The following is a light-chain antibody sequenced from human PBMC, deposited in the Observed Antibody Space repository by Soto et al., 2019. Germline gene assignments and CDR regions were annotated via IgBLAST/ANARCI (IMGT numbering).Light chain of an antibody. CDR3: QQYDSYSPLT. CDR1: QSIGTH. J-gene: IGKJ4*01. Sequence: DIQMTQSPSSLSASVGDRATITCRASQSIGTHVNWYQQKPGEAPKLLIYAASTLQSGVPSTFSGSGSGTDFTLTISSLQPDDFATYYCQQYDSYSPLTFGGGTKVDIK. V-gene: IGKV1-39*01. CDR2: AAS.